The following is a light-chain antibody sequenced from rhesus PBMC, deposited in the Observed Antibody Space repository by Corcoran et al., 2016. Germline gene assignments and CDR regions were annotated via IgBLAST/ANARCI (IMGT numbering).Light chain of an antibody. J-gene: IGKJ2*01. Sequence: DVVMTQSPLSLPITPGQPASISCRSSQSLVHSAGKTYLNWLQQKPGQTPTRLIYQVSNRDSGVPDRFSGSGAGTDFTLKINRVEAEDVVVYCCMQGTHLPYSFGQGTKVEIE. CDR2: QVS. V-gene: IGKV2S8*01. CDR1: QSLVHSAGKTY. CDR3: MQGTHLPYS.